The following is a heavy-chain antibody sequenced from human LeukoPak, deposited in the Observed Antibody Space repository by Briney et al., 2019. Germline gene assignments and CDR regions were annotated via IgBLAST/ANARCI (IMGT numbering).Heavy chain of an antibody. CDR3: ARITTMIAARWNFDL. Sequence: SETLSLTCTVSGGSISSSSYYWGWIRQPPGKGLEWIGSIYYSGSTYYNPSLKSRVTISVDTSKNQFSLRLTSVTAADAAVYYCARITTMIAARWNFDLWGRGTLVTVSS. V-gene: IGHV4-39*07. CDR1: GGSISSSSYY. CDR2: IYYSGST. J-gene: IGHJ2*01. D-gene: IGHD3-22*01.